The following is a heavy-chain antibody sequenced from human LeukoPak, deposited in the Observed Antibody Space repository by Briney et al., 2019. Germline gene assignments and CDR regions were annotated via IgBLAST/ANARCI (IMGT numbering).Heavy chain of an antibody. CDR1: GFTVSSNY. D-gene: IGHD5-12*01. V-gene: IGHV3-53*01. CDR3: AREIRGYSSYHEFDP. Sequence: GGSLRLSCAASGFTVSSNYMSWVRQAPGKGLEWVSVIYSGGSTYYADSVKGRFTISRDNSKNTLYLQMNSLRAEDTAVYYCAREIRGYSSYHEFDPWGQGTLVTVSS. CDR2: IYSGGST. J-gene: IGHJ5*02.